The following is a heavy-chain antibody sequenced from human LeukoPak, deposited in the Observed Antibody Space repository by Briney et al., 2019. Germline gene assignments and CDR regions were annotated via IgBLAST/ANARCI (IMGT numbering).Heavy chain of an antibody. CDR1: GYTFTGYY. D-gene: IGHD4-17*01. V-gene: IGHV1-2*02. CDR3: ARSSGDYDFAFDI. J-gene: IGHJ3*02. Sequence: ASVKVSCKASGYTFTGYYMHWVRQAPGQGLEWTGWINPNSGGTNYAQKFQGRVTMTRDTSISTAYMELSRLRSDDTAVYYCARSSGDYDFAFDIWGQGTMVTVSS. CDR2: INPNSGGT.